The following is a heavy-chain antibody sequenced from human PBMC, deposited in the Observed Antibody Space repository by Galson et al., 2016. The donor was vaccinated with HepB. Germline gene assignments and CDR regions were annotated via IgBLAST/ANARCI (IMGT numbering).Heavy chain of an antibody. CDR3: ARDGLGAFDL. D-gene: IGHD7-27*01. V-gene: IGHV3-74*01. CDR2: IKTDG. J-gene: IGHJ3*01. Sequence: SLRLSCAASGFTFSRHWMHWVRQAPGKGLVWVSRIKTDGTYADSLEGRFTSTRDNDKNTLYLDMNSLRVEDTSIYYCARDGLGAFDLWGRGTMVTVSS. CDR1: GFTFSRHW.